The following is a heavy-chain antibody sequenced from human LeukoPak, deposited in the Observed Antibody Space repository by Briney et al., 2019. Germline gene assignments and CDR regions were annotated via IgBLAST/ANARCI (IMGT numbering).Heavy chain of an antibody. Sequence: SETLSLTCAVYGGSFSGYYWSWIRQPPGKGLEWIGEINHSGSTNYNPSLKSRVAISVDTSKNQFSLKLSSVTPEDTAVYYCAGSSSSGSGVIDYWGQGTLVTVSS. J-gene: IGHJ4*02. D-gene: IGHD6-6*01. CDR2: INHSGST. V-gene: IGHV4-34*01. CDR3: AGSSSSGSGVIDY. CDR1: GGSFSGYY.